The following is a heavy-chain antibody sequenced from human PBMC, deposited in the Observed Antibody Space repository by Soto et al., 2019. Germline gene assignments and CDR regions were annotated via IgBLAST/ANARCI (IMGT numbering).Heavy chain of an antibody. Sequence: AASVKVSCKTSGYTFADYFIHWVRQAPGQGLEWMGIISLRHHSTSYAQKFQDRLSVTRDPSSTTIYMELSSLRSEDTAVYYCARELYSCGAACPYYIDYWGQGTPVTVSS. CDR1: GYTFADYF. CDR3: ARELYSCGAACPYYIDY. J-gene: IGHJ4*02. D-gene: IGHD2-21*01. V-gene: IGHV1-46*01. CDR2: ISLRHHST.